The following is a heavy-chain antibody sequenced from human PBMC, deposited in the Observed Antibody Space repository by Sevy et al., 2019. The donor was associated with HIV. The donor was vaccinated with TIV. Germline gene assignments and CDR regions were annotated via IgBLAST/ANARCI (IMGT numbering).Heavy chain of an antibody. CDR2: INPNSGGT. D-gene: IGHD5-18*01. CDR3: ARVEYSYGYLDY. V-gene: IGHV1-2*02. Sequence: ASVKVSCKASGYTFTGYYMHWVRQAPGQGLEWMGWINPNSGGTNYAQKFQGRVTMTRDTSISMAYMELSRLRSDDTAVYYCARVEYSYGYLDYWGQGTLVTVSS. J-gene: IGHJ4*02. CDR1: GYTFTGYY.